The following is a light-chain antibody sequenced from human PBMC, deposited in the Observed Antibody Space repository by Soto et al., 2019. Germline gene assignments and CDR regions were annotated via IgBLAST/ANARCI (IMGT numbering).Light chain of an antibody. CDR1: SSDVGAYNY. CDR3: SSYTSRSTLVV. Sequence: QSALTQPASVSGSPGQSITISCTGTSSDVGAYNYVSWYQQHPGKAPKLMVFDVSNRPSGVSNRLSGYKSGNTASLTISGLQAEDEAVYYCSSYTSRSTLVVFGGGTKLTVL. CDR2: DVS. V-gene: IGLV2-14*01. J-gene: IGLJ2*01.